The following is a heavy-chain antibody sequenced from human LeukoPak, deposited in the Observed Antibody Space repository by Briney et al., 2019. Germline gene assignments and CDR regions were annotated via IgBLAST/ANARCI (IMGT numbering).Heavy chain of an antibody. CDR3: ATVSRSSGRGYLDY. J-gene: IGHJ4*02. CDR1: GFPFSNYW. V-gene: IGHV3-74*01. Sequence: QPGGSLRLSCAASGFPFSNYWMHWVRQAPGKGLVWVSRMNSDGSSTSYADSVKGRFTISRDNAKNTLYLQMNSLRAEDAAVYYCATVSRSSGRGYLDYWGPGTLVTVSS. CDR2: MNSDGSST. D-gene: IGHD6-19*01.